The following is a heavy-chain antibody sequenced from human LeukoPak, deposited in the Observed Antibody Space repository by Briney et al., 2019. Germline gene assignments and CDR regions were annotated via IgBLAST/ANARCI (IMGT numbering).Heavy chain of an antibody. CDR2: INPNSGGT. CDR3: ARVEYSYAPRDY. D-gene: IGHD5-18*01. Sequence: ASVKVSCKASGYTFTGYYMHWVRQARGQGLEWMGWINPNSGGTNYAQKFQGRVTMTRDTSISTAYMELSRLRSDDTAVYYCARVEYSYAPRDYWGQGTLVTVSS. V-gene: IGHV1-2*02. CDR1: GYTFTGYY. J-gene: IGHJ4*02.